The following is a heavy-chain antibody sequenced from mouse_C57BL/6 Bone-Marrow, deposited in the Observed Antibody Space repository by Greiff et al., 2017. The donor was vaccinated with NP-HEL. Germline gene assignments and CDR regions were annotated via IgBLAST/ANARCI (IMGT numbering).Heavy chain of an antibody. CDR1: GYTFTSYW. CDR3: ASAGITTVVATRAMDY. Sequence: QVQLQQPGAELVMPGASVKLSCKASGYTFTSYWMHWVKQRPGQGLEWIGEIDPSDSYTNYNQKFKGKSTLTVDKSSSTAYMQLSSLTSEDSAVYYWASAGITTVVATRAMDYWGRGTSVTVSS. D-gene: IGHD1-1*01. J-gene: IGHJ4*01. CDR2: IDPSDSYT. V-gene: IGHV1-69*01.